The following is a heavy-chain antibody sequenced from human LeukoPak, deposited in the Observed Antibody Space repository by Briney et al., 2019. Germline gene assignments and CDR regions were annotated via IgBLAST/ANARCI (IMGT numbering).Heavy chain of an antibody. Sequence: SVKVTCKASGGTFSSYAISWVRQAPGQGLEWMGGIIPIFGTANYAQKFQGRVTITADESTSTAYMELSSLRSEDTAVYYCARDRDSSSPDAFDIWGQGTMVTVSS. J-gene: IGHJ3*02. V-gene: IGHV1-69*01. CDR3: ARDRDSSSPDAFDI. CDR1: GGTFSSYA. D-gene: IGHD6-6*01. CDR2: IIPIFGTA.